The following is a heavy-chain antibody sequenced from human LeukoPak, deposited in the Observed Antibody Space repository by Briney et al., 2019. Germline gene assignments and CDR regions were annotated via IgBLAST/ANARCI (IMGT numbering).Heavy chain of an antibody. CDR2: ISSSSSII. V-gene: IGHV3-48*01. J-gene: IGHJ5*02. CDR1: GFTFSNYN. CDR3: GISSWSYNWFDP. D-gene: IGHD6-13*01. Sequence: GGSLRLSCAASGFTFSNYNMNWVRQAPGKGLEWVSYISSSSSIIYYADSVKGRFTISRDNAKNSLYLQMNSLRAEDTAVYCAGISSWSYNWFDPWGQGTLVTVSS.